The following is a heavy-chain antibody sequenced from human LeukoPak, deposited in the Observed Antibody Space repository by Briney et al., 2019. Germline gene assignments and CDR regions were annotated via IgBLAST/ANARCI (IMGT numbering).Heavy chain of an antibody. CDR2: ISAYNGNT. J-gene: IGHJ6*02. CDR3: ARWVPGVVVVPAEYGMDV. CDR1: GYTFTSYG. Sequence: ASVKVSCKASGYTFTSYGISWVRQAPGQGLEWMGWISAYNGNTNYAQKLQGRVTMTTDTSTSTAYMELRSLRSDDTAVYYCARWVPGVVVVPAEYGMDVWGQGTTVTVSS. V-gene: IGHV1-18*01. D-gene: IGHD2-2*01.